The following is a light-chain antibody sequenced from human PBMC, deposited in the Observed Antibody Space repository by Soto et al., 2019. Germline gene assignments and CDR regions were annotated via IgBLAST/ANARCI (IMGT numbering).Light chain of an antibody. CDR2: AVT. CDR3: CSYAGSYTHWV. V-gene: IGLV2-11*01. J-gene: IGLJ3*02. CDR1: SGDVVAYNY. Sequence: QSVLTQPRSVSGSPGQSVTISCTGTSGDVVAYNYVSWYQQHPGKAPKLMIYAVTKRPSGVPDRFSGSKSANTASLTISGLQADDEADYYCCSYAGSYTHWVFGGGTKVTVL.